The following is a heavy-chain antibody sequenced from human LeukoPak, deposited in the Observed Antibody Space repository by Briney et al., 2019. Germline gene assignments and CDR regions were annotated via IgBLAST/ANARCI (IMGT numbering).Heavy chain of an antibody. CDR2: IYYSGST. CDR1: GGSISSGGYY. CDR3: AREVRYYDSSGYYRSIGPFDY. D-gene: IGHD3-22*01. J-gene: IGHJ4*02. V-gene: IGHV4-31*03. Sequence: SETLSLTCTVSGGSISSGGYYWSWIRQHPGKGLEWIVYIYYSGSTYYNPSLKSRVTISVDTSKNQFSLKMSSVTAADTAVYYCAREVRYYDSSGYYRSIGPFDYWGQGTLVTVSS.